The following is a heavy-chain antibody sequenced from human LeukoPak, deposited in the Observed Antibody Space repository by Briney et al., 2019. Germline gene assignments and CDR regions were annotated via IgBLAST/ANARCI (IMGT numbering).Heavy chain of an antibody. CDR3: ARDHIVGATNFDY. CDR1: GFTFSSYW. CDR2: IKQDGSEK. D-gene: IGHD1-26*01. J-gene: IGHJ4*02. V-gene: IGHV3-7*01. Sequence: PGGSLRLSCEASGFTFSSYWMSWVRQAPGKGLERVANIKQDGSEKYYVDSVKGRFSISRDNAKNSLYLQMNSLGAEDTAVYYCARDHIVGATNFDYWGQGTLVTVS.